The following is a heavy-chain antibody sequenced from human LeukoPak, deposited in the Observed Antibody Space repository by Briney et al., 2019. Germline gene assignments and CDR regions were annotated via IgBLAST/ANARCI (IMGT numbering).Heavy chain of an antibody. V-gene: IGHV4-59*08. CDR1: AGSTSSYY. CDR3: ARQLRDWFDP. D-gene: IGHD4-17*01. CDR2: IYYSGST. J-gene: IGHJ5*02. Sequence: PSETLSLTCTVAAGSTSSYYWSWIRQPPGKGLEWIGYIYYSGSTNYNPSLKSRVTISVDTSKNQFSLKLSAVTAADTAVYYCARQLRDWFDPWGQGTLVTVSS.